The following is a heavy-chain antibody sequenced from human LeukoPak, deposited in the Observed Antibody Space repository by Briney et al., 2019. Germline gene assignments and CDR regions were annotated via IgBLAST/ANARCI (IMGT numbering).Heavy chain of an antibody. J-gene: IGHJ6*04. V-gene: IGHV3-23*01. Sequence: PGGSLRLSCVVSGFTFSHYAMTWVRQAPGKGLEWVSSISNSGDDTDYADSVKGRFIVSRDNSENSLYLQMNSLGVEDTAVYYCAKRRGDVWGKGTTVTVSS. CDR1: GFTFSHYA. CDR3: AKRRGDV. CDR2: ISNSGDDT.